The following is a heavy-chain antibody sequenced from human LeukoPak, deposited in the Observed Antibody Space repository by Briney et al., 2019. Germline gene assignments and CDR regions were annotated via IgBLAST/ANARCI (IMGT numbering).Heavy chain of an antibody. CDR2: IYYSGST. V-gene: IGHV4-59*01. J-gene: IGHJ4*02. D-gene: IGHD3-10*01. Sequence: PSETLSLTCTVSGGSISSYYWSWIRQPPGKGLEWIGYIYYSGSTNYNPSLKSRVTISVDASKNQFSLKLSSVTAADTAVYYCARSRTGLLWFGELSPMFYWGQGTLVTVSS. CDR1: GGSISSYY. CDR3: ARSRTGLLWFGELSPMFY.